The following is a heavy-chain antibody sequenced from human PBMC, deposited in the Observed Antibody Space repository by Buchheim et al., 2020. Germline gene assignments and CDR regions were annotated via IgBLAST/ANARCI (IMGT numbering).Heavy chain of an antibody. CDR2: IYYPGST. V-gene: IGHV4-59*02. J-gene: IGHJ4*02. CDR3: ARARQVLGSSAWSYYFDS. CDR1: GDSVSTYY. D-gene: IGHD6-19*01. Sequence: QVQLQESGPGLVKPSETLSLTCTVSGDSVSTYYWTWLRQPPGRGLEWVGYIYYPGSTSYNPSLKGRVSMSLGTSTNQFSLSLTSVTAADTAIYYCARARQVLGSSAWSYYFDSWGPGTL.